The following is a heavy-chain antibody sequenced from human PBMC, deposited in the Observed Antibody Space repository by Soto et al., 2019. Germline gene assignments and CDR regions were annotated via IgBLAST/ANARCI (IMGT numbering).Heavy chain of an antibody. Sequence: SLPLPLTCTVSGAPITNGAYSLRWTRQPPGKGLEWIGFIYQSGSTHYNPSLKSRVTISVDRSKNHFSLQLTSLTAADTAVYYCARDMSGCSSSDCYLSGWFDPWGPGTLVTVSS. D-gene: IGHD2-21*02. CDR1: GAPITNGAYS. J-gene: IGHJ5*02. V-gene: IGHV4-30-2*01. CDR2: IYQSGST. CDR3: ARDMSGCSSSDCYLSGWFDP.